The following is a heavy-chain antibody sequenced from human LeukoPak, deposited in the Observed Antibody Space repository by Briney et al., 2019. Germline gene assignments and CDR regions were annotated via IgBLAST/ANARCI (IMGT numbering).Heavy chain of an antibody. Sequence: ASVKVSCKASGYTFTSYDINWVRQATGQGLEWMGWMNPNSGNTGYAQKFRGRVTITRNTSISTAYMELSSLRSEDTAVYYCARVGAFDAFDIWGQGTMVTVSS. D-gene: IGHD1-26*01. CDR3: ARVGAFDAFDI. J-gene: IGHJ3*02. CDR1: GYTFTSYD. V-gene: IGHV1-8*03. CDR2: MNPNSGNT.